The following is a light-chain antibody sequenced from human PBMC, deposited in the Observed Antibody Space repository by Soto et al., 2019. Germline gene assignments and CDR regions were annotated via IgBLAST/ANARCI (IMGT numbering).Light chain of an antibody. V-gene: IGLV2-23*01. J-gene: IGLJ3*02. CDR3: CSYVVSTWV. Sequence: QSALTQPASVSGSPGQSITISCTDVGSYNLVSWYEHHPGKAPKLIIYEGNKRTSGVSNRFSGSQSGNTASLTISGLQAEDEADYNCCSYVVSTWVFGGGTKLTVL. CDR1: VGSYNL. CDR2: EGN.